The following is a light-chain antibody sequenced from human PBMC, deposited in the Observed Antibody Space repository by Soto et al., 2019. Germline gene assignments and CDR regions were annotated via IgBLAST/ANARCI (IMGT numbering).Light chain of an antibody. J-gene: IGLJ1*01. Sequence: QSVLTQPPSVSGAPGQRVTISCTGSSSNIVAGYDVYLYQQLPGTAPKLLMSGNNNRPSGVPDRFSGSKSGTSASLAITGLQAEDEADYYCKSYDSTLSGSYVFGTGTKLNVL. V-gene: IGLV1-40*01. CDR1: SSNIVAGYD. CDR2: GNN. CDR3: KSYDSTLSGSYV.